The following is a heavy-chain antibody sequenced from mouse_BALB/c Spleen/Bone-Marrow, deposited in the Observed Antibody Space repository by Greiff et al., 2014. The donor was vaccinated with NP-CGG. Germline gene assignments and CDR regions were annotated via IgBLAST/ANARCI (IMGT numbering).Heavy chain of an antibody. V-gene: IGHV1-7*01. Sequence: VQLQQSGAELAKPGASAKMSCKASGYTFTSYWMHWVKQRPGQGLEWIGYINPSTGYTEYNQKFKDKATLTANKSSSTAYMQLSSLTSEDSAVCYCASTTVVDYWGQGTTLTVSS. CDR1: GYTFTSYW. CDR3: ASTTVVDY. D-gene: IGHD1-1*01. J-gene: IGHJ2*01. CDR2: INPSTGYT.